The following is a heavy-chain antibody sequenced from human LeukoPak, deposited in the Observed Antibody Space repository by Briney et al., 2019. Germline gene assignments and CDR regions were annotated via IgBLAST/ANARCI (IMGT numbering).Heavy chain of an antibody. CDR1: GFTFSSYA. J-gene: IGHJ4*02. Sequence: GGSLRLSCAVSGFTFSSYAMSWVRQAPGKGLEWVSTISGTGGATYYAGSVKGRFTISRDNSKNTLYLQMNSLRAEDTAVYYCAKETARPAGVFEYWGQGTRVTVSS. CDR3: AKETARPAGVFEY. V-gene: IGHV3-23*01. D-gene: IGHD1-14*01. CDR2: ISGTGGAT.